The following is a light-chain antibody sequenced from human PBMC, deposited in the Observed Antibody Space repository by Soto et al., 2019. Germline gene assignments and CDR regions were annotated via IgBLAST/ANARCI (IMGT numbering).Light chain of an antibody. V-gene: IGKV3-20*01. CDR1: QSVSSSY. CDR3: QQYGNSPPNT. J-gene: IGKJ2*01. CDR2: GAS. Sequence: EIVLTQSPGTLSLSPGERATLSCRASQSVSSSYLAWYQQKPGQAPRLLIYGASSRATGIPDRFSGSGSGTDFTLTISRLEPDDFAVDFCQQYGNSPPNTCGQGTKVEIK.